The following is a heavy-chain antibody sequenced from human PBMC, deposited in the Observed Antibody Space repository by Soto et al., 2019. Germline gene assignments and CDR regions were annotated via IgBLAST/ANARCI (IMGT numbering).Heavy chain of an antibody. V-gene: IGHV4-39*01. D-gene: IGHD1-26*01. Sequence: PSETLSLTCTVSGGSISSSIYYWVWIRQPPGKGLEWIGSIYYSGSTYYNPSLKSRVTISVDTSKNQFSLKLSSVTAADTAVYYCARHVGELAYFDYWGQGTLVTVSS. CDR2: IYYSGST. CDR1: GGSISSSIYY. CDR3: ARHVGELAYFDY. J-gene: IGHJ4*02.